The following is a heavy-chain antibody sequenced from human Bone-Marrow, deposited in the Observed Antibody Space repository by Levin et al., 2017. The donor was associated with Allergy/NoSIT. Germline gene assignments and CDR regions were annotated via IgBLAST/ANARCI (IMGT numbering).Heavy chain of an antibody. Sequence: PSETLSLTCTVSGGSISGYYWSWIRQPVGKGLEWVGRIYSSGSTEYNPSLKSRLTMSADTSKNQFSLELRSVSAADTAFYYCARAGKPGAGNWFDPWGQGSLVSVSS. J-gene: IGHJ5*02. CDR3: ARAGKPGAGNWFDP. CDR1: GGSISGYY. CDR2: IYSSGST. V-gene: IGHV4-4*07. D-gene: IGHD2-2*01.